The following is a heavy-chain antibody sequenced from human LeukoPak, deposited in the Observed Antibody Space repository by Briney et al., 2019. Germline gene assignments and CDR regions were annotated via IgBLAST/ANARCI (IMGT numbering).Heavy chain of an antibody. CDR2: ISYRIDTT. V-gene: IGHV3-23*01. J-gene: IGHJ4*02. D-gene: IGHD3-22*01. CDR1: GFTFSSYA. CDR3: ARAGYYYDSSGYLLDY. Sequence: PGGSLRLSCAASGFTFSSYAMSWVRQAPGKGLEWVSSISYRIDTTYYADSVKGRLTISRDNSKNTLYLQMNSLRAEDTAVYYCARAGYYYDSSGYLLDYWGQGTLVTVSS.